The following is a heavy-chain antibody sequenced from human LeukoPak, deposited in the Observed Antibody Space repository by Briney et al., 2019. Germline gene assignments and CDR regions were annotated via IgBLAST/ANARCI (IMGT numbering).Heavy chain of an antibody. Sequence: GGSLRLSCAASGFTFSSSGTHWVGQAPGKGMEGVAVISHDGSNKYYADSVKGRFTISRDNSKNTLYLQMNSLRAEDTAVYYCARQLRWLRPGSLRTNWFDPWGQGTLVTVSS. CDR1: GFTFSSSG. J-gene: IGHJ5*02. V-gene: IGHV3-30*03. D-gene: IGHD5-24*01. CDR3: ARQLRWLRPGSLRTNWFDP. CDR2: ISHDGSNK.